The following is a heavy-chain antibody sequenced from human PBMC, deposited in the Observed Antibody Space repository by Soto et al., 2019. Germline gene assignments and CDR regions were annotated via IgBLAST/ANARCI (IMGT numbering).Heavy chain of an antibody. CDR1: GFTFSSYA. Sequence: GGSLSLSCAASGFTFSSYAMDWVRQAPGKGLEWVAVISYDGSNKYYADSVKGRFTISRDNSKNTLYLQMNSLRAEDTAVYYCARDRRWLPPWYYFDYWGQGTLVTVSS. D-gene: IGHD5-12*01. CDR3: ARDRRWLPPWYYFDY. CDR2: ISYDGSNK. J-gene: IGHJ4*02. V-gene: IGHV3-30-3*01.